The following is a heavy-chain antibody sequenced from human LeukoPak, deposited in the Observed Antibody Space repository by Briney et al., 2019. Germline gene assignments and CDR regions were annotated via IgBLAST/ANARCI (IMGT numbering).Heavy chain of an antibody. V-gene: IGHV4-30-4*08. J-gene: IGHJ5*02. CDR3: ARLSYSSSSCWFDP. CDR1: GGSISSGDYY. D-gene: IGHD6-6*01. Sequence: SETLSLTCTGSGGSISSGDYYWSWIRQPPGKGLEWIGYIYYSGSTYYNPSLKSRVTISVDTSKNQFSLKLSSVTAADTAVYYCARLSYSSSSCWFDPWGQGTLVTVSS. CDR2: IYYSGST.